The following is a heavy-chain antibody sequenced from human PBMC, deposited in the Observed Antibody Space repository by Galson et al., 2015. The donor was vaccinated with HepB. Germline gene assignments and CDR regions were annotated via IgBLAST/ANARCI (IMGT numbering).Heavy chain of an antibody. CDR2: IYPGDSDT. Sequence: QSGAEVKKPGESLRISCKGSGYSFTSHWISWVRQMPGKGLEWMGTIYPGDSDTRYSPSFQGQVTISADKSISTAYLQWSSLKASDTAMYYCAFSSAWYKKGALDIWGQGTMVVVSS. CDR1: GYSFTSHW. V-gene: IGHV5-51*01. CDR3: AFSSAWYKKGALDI. D-gene: IGHD6-13*01. J-gene: IGHJ3*02.